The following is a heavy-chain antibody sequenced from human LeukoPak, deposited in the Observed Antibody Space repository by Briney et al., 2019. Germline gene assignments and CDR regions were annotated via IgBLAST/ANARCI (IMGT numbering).Heavy chain of an antibody. CDR1: GYTLTELS. CDR3: ATDPTVTRAFDI. D-gene: IGHD4-17*01. Sequence: ASVTVSCTASGYTLTELSMHWVRQAPGKGLEWMGGFDPEDGETIYAQKFQGRVTMTEDTSTDTAYMELSSLRSEDTAVYYCATDPTVTRAFDIWGQGTMVTVSS. CDR2: FDPEDGET. V-gene: IGHV1-24*01. J-gene: IGHJ3*02.